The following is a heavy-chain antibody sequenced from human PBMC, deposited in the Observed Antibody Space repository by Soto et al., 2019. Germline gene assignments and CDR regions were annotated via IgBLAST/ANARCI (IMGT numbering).Heavy chain of an antibody. D-gene: IGHD3-22*01. Sequence: QVQLVQSGAEVKKPGSSVKVSCKASGGTFSSYAISWVRQAPGQGLEWMGGIIPIFDTANYAQKFQGRVTITADESTSTAYMDLSSLRSQDTAVYYCARRGYDSSGYYYRYYYGMDVWGQGTTVTVSS. CDR3: ARRGYDSSGYYYRYYYGMDV. CDR1: GGTFSSYA. CDR2: IIPIFDTA. J-gene: IGHJ6*02. V-gene: IGHV1-69*01.